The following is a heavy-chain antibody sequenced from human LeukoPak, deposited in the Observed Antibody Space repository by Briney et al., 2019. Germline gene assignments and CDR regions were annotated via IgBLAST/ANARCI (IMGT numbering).Heavy chain of an antibody. J-gene: IGHJ6*02. Sequence: GGSLRLSCAASGFTFSDFWMSWVRQAAGKGLEWVANMNQDGSAKGYVDSVKGRFTISRDNARNSLYLQMSSLRPEDTAVYYCATYTHWVAGDVWGQGTTVTVSS. CDR1: GFTFSDFW. D-gene: IGHD3-16*01. CDR3: ATYTHWVAGDV. CDR2: MNQDGSAK. V-gene: IGHV3-7*01.